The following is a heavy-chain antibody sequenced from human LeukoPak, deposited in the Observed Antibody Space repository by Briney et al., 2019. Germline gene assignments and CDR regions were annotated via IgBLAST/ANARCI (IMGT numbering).Heavy chain of an antibody. V-gene: IGHV3-23*01. CDR1: GFTFSSYA. Sequence: PGGSLRLSCVTSGFTFSSYAMTWVRQAPGKGQECVGTISGRGSSTYYADSVKGRFTISRDNSKNTLFLQMNSLRAEDTAIYFCAKLMEPVPTDVDIFDYCGQGTLVTVSS. J-gene: IGHJ4*02. CDR3: AKLMEPVPTDVDIFDY. D-gene: IGHD3-9*01. CDR2: ISGRGSST.